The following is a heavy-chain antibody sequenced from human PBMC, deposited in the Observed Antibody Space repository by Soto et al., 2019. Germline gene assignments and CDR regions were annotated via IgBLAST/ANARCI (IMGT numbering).Heavy chain of an antibody. D-gene: IGHD3-22*01. Sequence: GGSLRLSCAASGFTFSSYAMTWVRQPPGKGLEWVSTLSIYGGTSYYADSVKGRCTISRDNSMNTLYLQMNDLRAEDTAVYYCAHPHRAPPTGWLLPFFASWGQGTLATVSS. CDR1: GFTFSSYA. CDR3: AHPHRAPPTGWLLPFFAS. V-gene: IGHV3-23*01. CDR2: LSIYGGTS. J-gene: IGHJ4*02.